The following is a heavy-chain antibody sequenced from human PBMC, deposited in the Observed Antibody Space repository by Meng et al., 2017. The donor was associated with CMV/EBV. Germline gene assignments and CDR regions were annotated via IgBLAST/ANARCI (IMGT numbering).Heavy chain of an antibody. CDR1: GFISSSYW. D-gene: IGHD2-2*01. V-gene: IGHV3-7*01. J-gene: IGHJ6*02. CDR2: IKQDGSEK. Sequence: GASLKTSCAASGFISSSYWMSWVRPAPGKGLEWVANIKQDGSEKYYVDSVKGRFTISRDNAKNSLYLQMNSLRAEDTAVYYCAREDRPLVHCSSTSCRTNYYYYGMDVWGQGTTVTVSS. CDR3: AREDRPLVHCSSTSCRTNYYYYGMDV.